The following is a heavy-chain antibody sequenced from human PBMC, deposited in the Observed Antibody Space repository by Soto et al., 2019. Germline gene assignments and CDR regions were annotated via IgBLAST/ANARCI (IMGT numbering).Heavy chain of an antibody. J-gene: IGHJ6*02. CDR3: ARGTTTYAFSAMNV. CDR1: GFTFSNNA. Sequence: QVQLVESGGGVVQPGRSLRLSCAASGFTFSNNAMDWVRQAPGKGLEWVAVISYDGSNKYIAESVKGRFTISRDNSKNTLFLQMNSLRAEDTAMSYCARGTTTYAFSAMNVWGQGTTVTVSS. V-gene: IGHV3-30-3*01. D-gene: IGHD2-8*01. CDR2: ISYDGSNK.